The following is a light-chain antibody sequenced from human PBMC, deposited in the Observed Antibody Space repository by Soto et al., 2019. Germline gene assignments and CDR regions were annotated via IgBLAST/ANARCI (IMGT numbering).Light chain of an antibody. V-gene: IGKV1-5*03. Sequence: DIQMTQSPSTLSASVGDRVTINCRAGRSVSSWLAWYQQKPGKAPKLLIYKASTLESGVPSRFSGSGSGTEFTLTISSLQPDDFATYDCQQYGNYWTFGQGTTVEI. J-gene: IGKJ1*01. CDR1: RSVSSW. CDR2: KAS. CDR3: QQYGNYWT.